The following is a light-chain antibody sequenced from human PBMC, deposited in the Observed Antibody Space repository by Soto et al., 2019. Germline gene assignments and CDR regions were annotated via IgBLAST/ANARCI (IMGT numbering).Light chain of an antibody. J-gene: IGLJ2*01. CDR2: DVT. CDR1: RSDVGGYDY. V-gene: IGLV2-14*03. CDR3: CSFARSGAGVA. Sequence: QSVLTQPASVSGSPGQSITISCTGTRSDVGGYDYVSWYQQYPGKAPKLVIYDVTNRPSGVSDRFSGSKSGNTASLTISGLQAEDEADYSCCSFARSGAGVAFGGGTKLTVL.